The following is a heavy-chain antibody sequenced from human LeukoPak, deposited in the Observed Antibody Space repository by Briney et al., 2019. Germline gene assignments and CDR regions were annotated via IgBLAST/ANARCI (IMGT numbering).Heavy chain of an antibody. CDR2: IYYSGST. Sequence: KPSETLSLTCTVSGGSIIGYYWSWIRQPPGKGLEWIGYIYYSGSTKYNPSLKSRVTMSVDTSRNQFSLKLISVTAADTAAYYWSRGGLENGYHSEDGFDIWGQGTMVTVSS. V-gene: IGHV4-59*12. J-gene: IGHJ3*02. D-gene: IGHD3-22*01. CDR1: GGSIIGYY. CDR3: SRGGLENGYHSEDGFDI.